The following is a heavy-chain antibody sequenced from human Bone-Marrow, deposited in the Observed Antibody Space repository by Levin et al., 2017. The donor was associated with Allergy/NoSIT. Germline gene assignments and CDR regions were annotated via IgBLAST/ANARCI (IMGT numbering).Heavy chain of an antibody. CDR1: GFIFSNFA. D-gene: IGHD3-3*01. V-gene: IGHV3-23*01. Sequence: GGSLRLSCKASGFIFSNFAMNWVRQVPGKGLEWVSQITGSGSTTFYADSVKGRFTISRDNSKSTLFLQGNNLRVEDTAVYYCAKEEDFTTPTTFSVALDSWGQGALVTVSS. CDR3: AKEEDFTTPTTFSVALDS. J-gene: IGHJ4*02. CDR2: ITGSGSTT.